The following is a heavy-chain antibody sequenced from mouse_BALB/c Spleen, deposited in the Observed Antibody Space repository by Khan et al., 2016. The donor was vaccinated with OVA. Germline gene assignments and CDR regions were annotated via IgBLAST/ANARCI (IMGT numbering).Heavy chain of an antibody. CDR2: ISSDGDYP. CDR3: ASHLAGSFAY. V-gene: IGHV5-6*01. CDR1: GFTFSSYS. Sequence: EVELVESGGDLVKPGGSLKLSCAASGFTFSSYSMSWVRQTPDKRLEWVASISSDGDYPYYPASVKGRFTISRDNAKNTLYLQMSSLKSEDTAMYYCASHLAGSFAYWGQGTLVTVSA. J-gene: IGHJ3*01. D-gene: IGHD1-1*01.